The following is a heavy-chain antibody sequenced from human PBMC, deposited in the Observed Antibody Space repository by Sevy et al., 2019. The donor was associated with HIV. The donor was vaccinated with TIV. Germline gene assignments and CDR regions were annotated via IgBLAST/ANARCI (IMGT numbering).Heavy chain of an antibody. CDR2: IYHTGST. CDR3: AGDNGDYPYYFDH. V-gene: IGHV4-30-2*01. CDR1: GGSISSGLYS. D-gene: IGHD4-17*01. Sequence: SETLSLTCVVSGGSISSGLYSWNWIRQPPGKGLEWIGYIYHTGSTYYNPSLKSRVTISADRSKNQFSLRLGSVIAADTAVYYCAGDNGDYPYYFDHWGQGTLVTVSS. J-gene: IGHJ4*02.